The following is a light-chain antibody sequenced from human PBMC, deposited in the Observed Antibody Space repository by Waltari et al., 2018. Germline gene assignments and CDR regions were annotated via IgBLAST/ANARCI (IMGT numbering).Light chain of an antibody. V-gene: IGKV3-20*01. CDR2: SAS. CDR3: QQYGSSPYT. J-gene: IGKJ2*01. CDR1: QSVRNSY. Sequence: EIVLTQSPGSLSLSPGERATLFCRASQSVRNSYLAWYQQKPGQAPSLLIYSASSRATGIPDRFSGSVSGTDFTLIISRLEPEDFVVYYCQQYGSSPYTFGQGTKVEL.